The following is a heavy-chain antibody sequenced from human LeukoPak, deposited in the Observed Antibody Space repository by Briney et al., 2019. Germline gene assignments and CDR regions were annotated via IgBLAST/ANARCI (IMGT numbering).Heavy chain of an antibody. D-gene: IGHD3-22*01. Sequence: GGSLRLSCAASGFTFSSYWMSWVRQAPGKGLEWVANIKQDGSEKYYVDSVKGRFTISRDNAKNSLYLQMNSLRAEDTAVYYCARAPRPIPYYYDGSGYYYMDVWGKGTTVTVSS. V-gene: IGHV3-7*01. CDR1: GFTFSSYW. J-gene: IGHJ6*03. CDR2: IKQDGSEK. CDR3: ARAPRPIPYYYDGSGYYYMDV.